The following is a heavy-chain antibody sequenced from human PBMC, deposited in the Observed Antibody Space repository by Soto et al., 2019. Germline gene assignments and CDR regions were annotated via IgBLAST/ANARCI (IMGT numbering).Heavy chain of an antibody. V-gene: IGHV4-59*01. CDR1: GGSISSYY. D-gene: IGHD3-22*01. CDR2: IYYSGST. J-gene: IGHJ5*02. Sequence: SETLSLTCTVSGGSISSYYWSWIRQPPGKGLEWIGYIYYSGSTNYNPSLKSRVTISVDTSKNQFSLKLSSVTGADTAVYYCARGFTYYYDSSGYYYSPVGNWFDPWGQGTLVTVSS. CDR3: ARGFTYYYDSSGYYYSPVGNWFDP.